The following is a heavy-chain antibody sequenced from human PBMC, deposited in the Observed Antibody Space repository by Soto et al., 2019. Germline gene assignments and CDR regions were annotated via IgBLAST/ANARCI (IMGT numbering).Heavy chain of an antibody. CDR3: AVHSTTWFRDYFQN. Sequence: EVQLEESGGDLVKPGGSLTLSCVASGFTFSDAWMSWVRQAPGKGLEWVGRIKSKTDGGTIDYAAPVKGRFTISRHDSRNRLYLEINSLKTEDTAVYSCAVHSTTWFRDYFQNWGQGTLVTVSS. J-gene: IGHJ1*01. CDR2: IKSKTDGGTI. V-gene: IGHV3-15*01. D-gene: IGHD3-10*01. CDR1: GFTFSDAW.